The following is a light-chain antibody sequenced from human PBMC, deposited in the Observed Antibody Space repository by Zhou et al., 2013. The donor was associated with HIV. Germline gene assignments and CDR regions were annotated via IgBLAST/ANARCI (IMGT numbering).Light chain of an antibody. Sequence: EIVLTQSPGTLSLSPGERATLSCRASQSVSSSSLAWYQQKPGQAPTLLIHGASSRATGIPDRFSGSGSGTDFTLTIDRLESEDFGLYYCHQYATSPGTFGQGTKVEV. CDR3: HQYATSPGT. CDR1: QSVSSSS. CDR2: GAS. V-gene: IGKV3-20*01. J-gene: IGKJ1*01.